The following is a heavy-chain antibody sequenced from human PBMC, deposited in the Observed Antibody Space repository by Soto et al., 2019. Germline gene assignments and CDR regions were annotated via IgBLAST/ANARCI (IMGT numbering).Heavy chain of an antibody. D-gene: IGHD1-1*01. CDR3: AKDERVQLERPVLVYFDY. V-gene: IGHV3-23*01. CDR2: ISGSGGST. CDR1: GFTFSSYA. J-gene: IGHJ4*02. Sequence: GGSLRLSCAASGFTFSSYAVSWVRQAPGKGLEWVSAISGSGGSTYYADSVKGRFTISRDNSKNTLYLQMNSLRAEDTAVYYCAKDERVQLERPVLVYFDYWGQGTLVTVSS.